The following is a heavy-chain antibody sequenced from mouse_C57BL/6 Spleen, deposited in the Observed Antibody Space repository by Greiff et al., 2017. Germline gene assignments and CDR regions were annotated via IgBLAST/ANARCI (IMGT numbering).Heavy chain of an antibody. V-gene: IGHV1-54*01. D-gene: IGHD1-1*02. CDR3: ARGGYYAMDY. CDR2: INPGSGGT. J-gene: IGHJ4*01. Sequence: VQLQQSGAELVRPGTSVKVSCKASGYAFTNYLIEWVKQRPGQGLEWIGVINPGSGGTNYNEKFKGKATLTADKSSSTAYMQLSSLTSEDSAVYFCARGGYYAMDYWCQGTSVTVSS. CDR1: GYAFTNYL.